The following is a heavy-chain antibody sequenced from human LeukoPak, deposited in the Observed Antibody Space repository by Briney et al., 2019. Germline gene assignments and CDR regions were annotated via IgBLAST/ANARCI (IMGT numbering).Heavy chain of an antibody. CDR3: AKDRLAARPYYFDY. J-gene: IGHJ4*02. CDR1: GFTFSNYA. V-gene: IGHV3-23*01. Sequence: GGSLRLSCAASGFTFSNYAMSWVRQAPGKGLEWVSGISGSGGSTYYADPVKGRFTISRDNPKNTLYLQMNSLRAEDTAVYYCAKDRLAARPYYFDYWGQGTLVTVSS. CDR2: ISGSGGST. D-gene: IGHD6-6*01.